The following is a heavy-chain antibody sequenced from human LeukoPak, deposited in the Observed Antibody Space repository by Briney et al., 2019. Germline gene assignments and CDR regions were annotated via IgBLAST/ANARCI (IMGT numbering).Heavy chain of an antibody. CDR3: ARDLSATARAYDY. V-gene: IGHV3-21*01. J-gene: IGHJ4*02. D-gene: IGHD1-26*01. Sequence: PGGSLRLSCAAFGFILSDYNMNWVRQAPGKGLEWVSFIAISGTYITYADSVKGRFTISRDNAKNSLYLQMNSLRAEDTAVYYCARDLSATARAYDYWGQGTLVTVSS. CDR1: GFILSDYN. CDR2: IAISGTYI.